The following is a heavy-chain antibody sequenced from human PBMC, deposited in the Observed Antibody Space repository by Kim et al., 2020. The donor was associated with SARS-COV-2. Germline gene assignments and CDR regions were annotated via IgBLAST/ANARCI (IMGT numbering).Heavy chain of an antibody. CDR1: GGTFSSYA. CDR2: IIPIFGTA. Sequence: SVKVSCKASGGTFSSYAISWVRQAPGQGLEWMGGIIPIFGTANYAQKFQGRVTITADESTSTAYMELSSLRSEDTAVYYCARPKARITMVRGVIFSAFDIWGQGTMVTVSS. J-gene: IGHJ3*02. CDR3: ARPKARITMVRGVIFSAFDI. D-gene: IGHD3-10*01. V-gene: IGHV1-69*13.